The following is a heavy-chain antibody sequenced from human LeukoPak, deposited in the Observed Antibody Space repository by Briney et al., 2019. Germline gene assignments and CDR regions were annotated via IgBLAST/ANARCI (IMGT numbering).Heavy chain of an antibody. J-gene: IGHJ4*02. CDR1: GFTFSSYA. CDR2: ISGSGGST. CDR3: AKDSLTTVTTRGIDY. Sequence: GGSLRLSCAASGFTFSSYAMSWVRQAPGKGLGWVSAISGSGGSTYYADSVKGRFTISRDNSKNTLYLQMNSLRAEDTAVYYCAKDSLTTVTTRGIDYWGQGTLVTVSS. V-gene: IGHV3-23*01. D-gene: IGHD4-17*01.